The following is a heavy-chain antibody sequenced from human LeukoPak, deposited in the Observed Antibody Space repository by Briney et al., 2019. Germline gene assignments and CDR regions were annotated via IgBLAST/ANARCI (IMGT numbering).Heavy chain of an antibody. V-gene: IGHV3-48*03. J-gene: IGHJ6*04. CDR2: ISSSGSTI. D-gene: IGHD3-10*02. CDR3: AERGITMIGGV. Sequence: GGSLRLSCAASGFTVSSNDMSWVRQAPGKGLEWVSYISSSGSTIYYADSVKGRFTISRDNAKNSLYLQMNSLRAEDTAVYYCAERGITMIGGVWGKGTTVTISS. CDR1: GFTVSSND.